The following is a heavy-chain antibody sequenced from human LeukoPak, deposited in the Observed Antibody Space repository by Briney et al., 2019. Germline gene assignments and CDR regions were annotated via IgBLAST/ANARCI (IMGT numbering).Heavy chain of an antibody. CDR3: ARGGAPHYYYYYMDV. V-gene: IGHV1-46*01. J-gene: IGHJ6*03. Sequence: ASVKVSCKASGYTFTSYYMHWVQQAPGQGLEWMGIINPSGDSTSYAQKFQGTVTMTRDTSISTAYMELSRLRSDDTAVYYCARGGAPHYYYYYMDVWGKGTTVTVSS. CDR2: INPSGDST. CDR1: GYTFTSYY.